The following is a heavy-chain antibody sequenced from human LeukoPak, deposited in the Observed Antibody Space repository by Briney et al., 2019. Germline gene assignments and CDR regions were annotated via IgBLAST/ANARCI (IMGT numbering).Heavy chain of an antibody. CDR2: ISGSGGST. J-gene: IGHJ4*02. Sequence: PGGSLRLSCAASGFTFSSYAMSWVRQAPGKGLEWVSAISGSGGSTYYADSVKGRFTISRDNSKNMLYLQMNSLRAEDTAVYYCAKNVGYSSGWYYGNWGQGTLVTVSS. V-gene: IGHV3-23*01. CDR3: AKNVGYSSGWYYGN. CDR1: GFTFSSYA. D-gene: IGHD6-19*01.